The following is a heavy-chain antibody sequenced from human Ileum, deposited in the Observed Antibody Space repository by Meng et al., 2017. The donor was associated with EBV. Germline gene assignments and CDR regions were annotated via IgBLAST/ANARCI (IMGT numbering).Heavy chain of an antibody. V-gene: IGHV4-4*02. CDR3: ARDENMSQGPGSFDP. J-gene: IGHJ5*02. Sequence: QVHLQESGTGLVKPSGTLSLTCAVSGGSIISSKWWSWVRQAPGKGLEWIGEINYDGTTNYNPSLKSRVTISVDKSKNHFSLNLTSVTAADTALYYCARDENMSQGPGSFDPWGQGILVTVSS. CDR2: INYDGTT. CDR1: GGSIISSKW. D-gene: IGHD3-10*01.